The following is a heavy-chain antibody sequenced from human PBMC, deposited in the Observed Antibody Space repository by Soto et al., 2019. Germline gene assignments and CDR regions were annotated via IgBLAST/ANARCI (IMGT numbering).Heavy chain of an antibody. J-gene: IGHJ4*02. CDR3: ARVEQGMVAY. Sequence: QVQLQESGPGLVKPSETLSLTCTVSGGSVSSGSYYWSWIRQPPGKGLEWIGYIYYSGSTNYNPSLKSRVTISVDTSKNQFSLMLSCVTAADADVYYCARVEQGMVAYWGQGTLVTVSS. V-gene: IGHV4-61*01. D-gene: IGHD6-19*01. CDR2: IYYSGST. CDR1: GGSVSSGSYY.